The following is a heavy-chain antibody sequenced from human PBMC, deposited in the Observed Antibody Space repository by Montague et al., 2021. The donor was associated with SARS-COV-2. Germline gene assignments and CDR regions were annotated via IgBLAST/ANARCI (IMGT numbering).Heavy chain of an antibody. CDR1: GFTFDDHA. V-gene: IGHV3-9*01. CDR2: ISWNSGSI. Sequence: SLRLSCAASGFTFDDHAMHWVRQAPGKGLEWVSGISWNSGSIGYADSVKGRFTISRDNAKNSLYLQMNSLRAEDTALYYCATGAAAAFDYYGMDVWGQGTTVTVSS. J-gene: IGHJ6*02. D-gene: IGHD6-13*01. CDR3: ATGAAAAFDYYGMDV.